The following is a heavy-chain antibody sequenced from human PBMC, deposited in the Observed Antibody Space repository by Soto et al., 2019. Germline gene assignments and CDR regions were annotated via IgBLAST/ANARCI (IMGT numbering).Heavy chain of an antibody. CDR2: ISYDGSNK. V-gene: IGHV3-30-3*01. CDR1: GFTFSSYA. CDR3: AREGGSGWDTGYYYGMDV. Sequence: QVQLVESGGGVVQPGRSLRLSCAASGFTFSSYAMHWVRQAPGKGLEWVAVISYDGSNKYYADSVKGRFTISRDNSKKTLYLKMKSLRAGDTAVYYCAREGGSGWDTGYYYGMDVWGKGTTVTVSS. D-gene: IGHD6-19*01. J-gene: IGHJ6*04.